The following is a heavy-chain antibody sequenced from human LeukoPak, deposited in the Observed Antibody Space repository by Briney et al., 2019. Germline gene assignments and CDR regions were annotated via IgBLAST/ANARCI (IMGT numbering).Heavy chain of an antibody. J-gene: IGHJ3*02. CDR3: ANDYYDSSGYYDTLGAFDI. CDR1: GFTFSSYG. Sequence: GGSLRLSCEASGFTFSSYGMHWVRQAPGKGLEWVAVISYDGSNKYYADSVKGRFTISRDNSKNTLYLQMNSLRAEDTAVYYCANDYYDSSGYYDTLGAFDIWGQGTMVTVSS. V-gene: IGHV3-30*18. D-gene: IGHD3-22*01. CDR2: ISYDGSNK.